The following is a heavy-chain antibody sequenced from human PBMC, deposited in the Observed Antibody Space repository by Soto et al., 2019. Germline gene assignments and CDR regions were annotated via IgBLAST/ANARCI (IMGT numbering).Heavy chain of an antibody. CDR2: IYYSGST. Sequence: SETLSLTCTVSGDSISSNSYYWSWIRQPPGKGLEWIGYIYYSGSTNYNPSLKSRVTISVDRSKNQLSLKLSSVTAADTAVYYCARVPGYWGQGTLVTVSS. CDR1: GDSISSNSYY. J-gene: IGHJ4*02. V-gene: IGHV4-61*05. CDR3: ARVPGY.